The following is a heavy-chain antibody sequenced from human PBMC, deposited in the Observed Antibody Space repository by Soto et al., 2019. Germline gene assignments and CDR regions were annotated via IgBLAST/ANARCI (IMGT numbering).Heavy chain of an antibody. V-gene: IGHV3-30*18. D-gene: IGHD3-9*01. CDR3: AKVLLRYLDWLGVDV. CDR1: GFTFSSYG. Sequence: QVQLVESGGGVVQPGRSLRLSCAASGFTFSSYGMHWVRQAPGKGLEWVAVISYDGSNKYYADSVKGRFTISRDNSKNTLYLQMTSLRAEDTAVYYCAKVLLRYLDWLGVDVWGQGSTVTVSS. CDR2: ISYDGSNK. J-gene: IGHJ6*02.